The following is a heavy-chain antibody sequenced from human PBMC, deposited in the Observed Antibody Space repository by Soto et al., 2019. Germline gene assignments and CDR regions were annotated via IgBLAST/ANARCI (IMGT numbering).Heavy chain of an antibody. J-gene: IGHJ5*02. CDR1: GGSIRTTNYF. CDR2: VYHSGST. Sequence: PSETLSLTCSVSGGSIRTTNYFWAWIRQPPGKGLEWIASVYHSGSTYYNPSLKSRVTVSVDPSKNRFALTLSSASAADTALYYCARDSGWFDPWGQGTLVT. CDR3: ARDSGWFDP. V-gene: IGHV4-39*01.